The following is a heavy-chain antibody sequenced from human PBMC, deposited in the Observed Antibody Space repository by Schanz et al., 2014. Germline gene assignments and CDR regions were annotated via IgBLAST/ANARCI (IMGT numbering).Heavy chain of an antibody. J-gene: IGHJ4*02. CDR2: ISWNSGSI. CDR1: GFPFNEYG. D-gene: IGHD6-13*01. V-gene: IGHV3-9*01. Sequence: EVQLVESGGGLVQPGRSLRLSCAASGFPFNEYGMLWVRQAPGKGLEWVSSISWNSGSIDYADSVKGRFTISRDNAKNSLYLQMNSLRAEDTALYYCASSGAGYSSSWDFDYWGQGTLVTVSS. CDR3: ASSGAGYSSSWDFDY.